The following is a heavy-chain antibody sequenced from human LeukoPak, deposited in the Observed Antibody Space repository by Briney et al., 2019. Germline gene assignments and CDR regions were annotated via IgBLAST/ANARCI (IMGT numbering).Heavy chain of an antibody. CDR1: GFTFSSYA. Sequence: PGGSLRLSCAASGFTFSSYAMSWVRQAPGKGLEWVSAISGSGGSTYYAGSVKGRFTISRDNSKNTLYLQMNSLRAEDTAVYYCAKVHLTRQTLYDSSGYLPDYWGQGTLVTVSS. D-gene: IGHD3-22*01. V-gene: IGHV3-23*01. J-gene: IGHJ4*02. CDR2: ISGSGGST. CDR3: AKVHLTRQTLYDSSGYLPDY.